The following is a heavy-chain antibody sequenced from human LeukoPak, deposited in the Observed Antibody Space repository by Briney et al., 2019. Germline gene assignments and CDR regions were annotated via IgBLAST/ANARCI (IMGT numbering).Heavy chain of an antibody. CDR1: GGSISIYY. CDR2: IYTSGTT. V-gene: IGHV4-4*07. CDR3: ARGGYYGSGNDFRFDP. J-gene: IGHJ5*02. D-gene: IGHD3-10*01. Sequence: SETLSLTCTVSGGSISIYYWSWIRQPAGKGLEWIGRIYTSGTTHYNPSLKSRVTMSVDTSKNQFSLNLSSVTAADTAVYYCARGGYYGSGNDFRFDPWGQGTLVTVSS.